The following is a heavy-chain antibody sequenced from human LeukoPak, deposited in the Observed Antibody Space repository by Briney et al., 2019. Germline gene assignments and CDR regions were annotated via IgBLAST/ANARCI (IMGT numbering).Heavy chain of an antibody. D-gene: IGHD3-3*01. CDR2: IYYSGST. Sequence: SETLSLTCTVSGGSISSYYWGWIRQPPGKGLEWVGYIYYSGSTNYNPSLKSRVTTSVNTSKNQFSLKLTSVTAADTAVYYCARTMKGDFWSNYSYYYYYYMDVWAKGPRSPSR. CDR3: ARTMKGDFWSNYSYYYYYYMDV. CDR1: GGSISSYY. V-gene: IGHV4-59*01. J-gene: IGHJ6*03.